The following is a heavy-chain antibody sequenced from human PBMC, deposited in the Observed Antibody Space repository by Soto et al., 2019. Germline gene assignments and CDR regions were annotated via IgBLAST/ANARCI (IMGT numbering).Heavy chain of an antibody. Sequence: QVQLVQSGAEVKKPGASVKVSCKASGYTFTSYDINWVRQATGQGLEWMGWMNPNSGNTGYAQKFQGRVTMTRTTSISTAYIEQSSLRSEDTAVYSCARGGDIVLVPAAMGYYYYAIDVWGQGTTVTVSS. CDR1: GYTFTSYD. CDR2: MNPNSGNT. J-gene: IGHJ6*02. D-gene: IGHD2-2*01. CDR3: ARGGDIVLVPAAMGYYYYAIDV. V-gene: IGHV1-8*01.